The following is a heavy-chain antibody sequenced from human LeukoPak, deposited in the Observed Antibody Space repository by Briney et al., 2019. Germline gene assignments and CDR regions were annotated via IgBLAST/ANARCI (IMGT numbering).Heavy chain of an antibody. D-gene: IGHD6-6*01. CDR3: ATGGHSSSSYWYFDL. J-gene: IGHJ2*01. CDR2: FDPEDGET. V-gene: IGHV1-24*01. Sequence: GASVKVSCKVSGYTLTELSMDWVRQTPGKGLEWMGGFDPEDGETIYAQKFQGRATMTEDTSTDTAYMELSSLRSEDTAVYYCATGGHSSSSYWYFDLWGRGTLVTVSS. CDR1: GYTLTELS.